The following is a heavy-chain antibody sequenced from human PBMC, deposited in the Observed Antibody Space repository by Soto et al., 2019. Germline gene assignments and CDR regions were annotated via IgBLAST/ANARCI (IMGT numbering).Heavy chain of an antibody. V-gene: IGHV1-69*13. Sequence: SVKVSCKASGGTFSSYAISWVRQAPGQGLERMGGIIPIFGTANYAQKFQGRVTITADESTSTAYMELSSLRSEDTAVYFCARRYSSSWLDYYYGMDVWGQGTTVTVSS. J-gene: IGHJ6*02. D-gene: IGHD6-13*01. CDR2: IIPIFGTA. CDR1: GGTFSSYA. CDR3: ARRYSSSWLDYYYGMDV.